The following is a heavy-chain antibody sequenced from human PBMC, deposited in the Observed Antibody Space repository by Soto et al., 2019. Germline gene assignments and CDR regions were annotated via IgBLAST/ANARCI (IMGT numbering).Heavy chain of an antibody. CDR1: GFSPNTGGGG. CDR3: ARRPNWGMEGLGA. Sequence: SGPTLVNPTPTLTLTCTLSGFSPNTGGGGVVWIRQPPGKALEWLALIYWNDDKRYSSSLETRLTITKDTSRNQVVLTMTIMDPVDTATYYCARRPNWGMEGLGAWGQGTTVTVSS. D-gene: IGHD7-27*01. V-gene: IGHV2-5*01. J-gene: IGHJ6*02. CDR2: IYWNDDK.